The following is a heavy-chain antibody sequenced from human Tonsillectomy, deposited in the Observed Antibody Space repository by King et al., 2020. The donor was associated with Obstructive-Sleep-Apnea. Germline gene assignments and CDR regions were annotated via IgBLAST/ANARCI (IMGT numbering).Heavy chain of an antibody. J-gene: IGHJ3*02. V-gene: IGHV4-34*01. CDR2: INHSGST. CDR3: ARGPAFLTGLSSCAFDI. D-gene: IGHD3-9*01. Sequence: VQLQQWGAGLLKPSETLSLTCAVYGGSFSGYYWNWIRQPPGKGLEWIGEINHSGSTNYNPSLKSRVTISVDTSKNQFSLKLSSVTAADTAVYYCARGPAFLTGLSSCAFDIWGQGTMVTVSS. CDR1: GGSFSGYY.